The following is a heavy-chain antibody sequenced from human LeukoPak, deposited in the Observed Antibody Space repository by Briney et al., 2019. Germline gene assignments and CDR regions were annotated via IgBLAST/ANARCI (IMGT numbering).Heavy chain of an antibody. V-gene: IGHV1-18*01. J-gene: IGHJ3*02. D-gene: IGHD6-19*01. Sequence: ASVKVSCKASGYTFTSYGISWVRQAPGQGLEWMGWISAYNGNTNYAQKLQGRVTMTTDTSTGTAYMELRSLRSDDTAVYYCARDRSDSSGWYFAFDIWGQGTMVTVSS. CDR3: ARDRSDSSGWYFAFDI. CDR1: GYTFTSYG. CDR2: ISAYNGNT.